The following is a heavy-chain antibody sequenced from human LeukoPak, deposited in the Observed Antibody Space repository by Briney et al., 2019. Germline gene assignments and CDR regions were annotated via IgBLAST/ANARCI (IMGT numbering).Heavy chain of an antibody. D-gene: IGHD1-26*01. V-gene: IGHV4-39*01. J-gene: IGHJ3*02. CDR2: IYYSGST. CDR1: GGSISSSSYY. Sequence: SETLSLTCTVSGGSISSSSYYWGWIRQPPGKGLEWIGSIYYSGSTNYNPSLKSRVTISVDTSKNQFSLKLSSVTAADTAVYYCARHKWEHGAFDIRGQGTMVTVSS. CDR3: ARHKWEHGAFDI.